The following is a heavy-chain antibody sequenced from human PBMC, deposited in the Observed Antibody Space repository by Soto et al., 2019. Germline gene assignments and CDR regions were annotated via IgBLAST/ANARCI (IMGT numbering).Heavy chain of an antibody. Sequence: SGPTLVNPTETLTLTCTVSGFSLSNARMGVSWIRQPPGKALEWLAHIFSNDEKSYSTSLKSRLTISKDTSKSQVVLTMTNMDPVDTATYYCARTLQSYYYDSSGYRWFDPWGQGTLVTVSS. D-gene: IGHD3-22*01. CDR1: GFSLSNARMG. CDR3: ARTLQSYYYDSSGYRWFDP. J-gene: IGHJ5*02. V-gene: IGHV2-26*01. CDR2: IFSNDEK.